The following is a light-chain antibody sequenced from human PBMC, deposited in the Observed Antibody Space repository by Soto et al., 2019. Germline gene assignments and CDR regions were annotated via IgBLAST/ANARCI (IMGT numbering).Light chain of an antibody. CDR2: KAS. V-gene: IGKV1-5*03. J-gene: IGKJ2*01. CDR3: QQYYTYSA. CDR1: QGISTF. Sequence: DIQMTQSPSTLSASVGDRVTITCRASQGISTFLAWYQQKPGKAPRVLIYKASTLESGLPSRFSGSGSGTEFTLTISHLQPDDFATYYCQQYYTYSAFGQGTKLEIK.